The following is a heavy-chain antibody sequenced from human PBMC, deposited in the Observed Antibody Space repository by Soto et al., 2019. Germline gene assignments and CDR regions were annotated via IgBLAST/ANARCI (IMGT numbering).Heavy chain of an antibody. CDR1: GFTFSDYD. CDR2: TSSGGTTI. Sequence: QVQLVESGGVLAKPGGSLRLSCVGSGFTFSDYDMGWIRQAPGKGLEWVPYTSSGGTTIYYVDSVKGRFTLSRDNAMNSLYLQMDSLRVEDTAVYYCARHPQAIAVDLTFYYGVDVWGQGTTVTVSS. D-gene: IGHD6-19*01. CDR3: ARHPQAIAVDLTFYYGVDV. J-gene: IGHJ6*02. V-gene: IGHV3-11*01.